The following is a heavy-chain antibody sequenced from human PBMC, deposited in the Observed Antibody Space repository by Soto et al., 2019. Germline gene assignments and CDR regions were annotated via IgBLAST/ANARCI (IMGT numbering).Heavy chain of an antibody. CDR1: GYTFTSYG. CDR2: ISAYNGNT. J-gene: IGHJ4*02. D-gene: IGHD1-26*01. V-gene: IGHV1-18*01. CDR3: ARDLGGSYYAPVDY. Sequence: QVQLVQSGAEVKKPGASVKVSCKASGYTFTSYGISWVRQAPGQGLEWMGWISAYNGNTKYAQKLQGRVTPXTXTTXSTAYMELRSMRSDDTAVYYCARDLGGSYYAPVDYWGQGTLVTVSS.